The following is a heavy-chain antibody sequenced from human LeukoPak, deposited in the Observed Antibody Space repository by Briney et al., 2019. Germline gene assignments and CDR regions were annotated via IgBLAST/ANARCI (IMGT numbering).Heavy chain of an antibody. CDR3: ARVNSAAADY. Sequence: GGSLRLSCAASGFTFSDYYMSWVRQAPGKGLEWVANIKQDGSEKYYVDSVKGRFTISRDNAKNSLYLQMNSLRAEDTAVYYCARVNSAAADYWGQGTLVTVSS. CDR1: GFTFSDYY. J-gene: IGHJ4*02. V-gene: IGHV3-7*04. D-gene: IGHD2-2*01. CDR2: IKQDGSEK.